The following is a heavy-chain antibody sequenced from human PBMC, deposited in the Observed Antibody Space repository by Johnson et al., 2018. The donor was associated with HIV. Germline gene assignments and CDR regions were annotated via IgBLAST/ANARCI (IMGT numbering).Heavy chain of an antibody. Sequence: VQLVESGGGVVQPGRSLRHSCAASGFTFSNYTIHWVRQAPGKGLEWVAVISYDGSNKYYADSVKGRFTISRDNSKNTLYLQMHSLRSEDTAVYYCARDRAILAARPAGAFDVWGPGTMVTVSS. CDR2: ISYDGSNK. D-gene: IGHD6-6*01. CDR3: ARDRAILAARPAGAFDV. CDR1: GFTFSNYT. V-gene: IGHV3-30-3*01. J-gene: IGHJ3*01.